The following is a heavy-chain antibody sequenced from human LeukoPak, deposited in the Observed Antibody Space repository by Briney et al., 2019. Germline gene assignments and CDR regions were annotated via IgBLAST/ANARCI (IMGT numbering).Heavy chain of an antibody. D-gene: IGHD6-19*01. J-gene: IGHJ6*02. CDR3: ARGESGSYIGWGMDV. CDR2: INQDGSKK. V-gene: IGHV3-7*01. Sequence: GGSLRLSCAASGFTFSSYWMIWVRQAPGKGLEWVANINQDGSKKYYVDSVEGRFTISRDNAKNSLYLQMNSLRAEDTTVYYCARGESGSYIGWGMDVWGQGTTVTVSS. CDR1: GFTFSSYW.